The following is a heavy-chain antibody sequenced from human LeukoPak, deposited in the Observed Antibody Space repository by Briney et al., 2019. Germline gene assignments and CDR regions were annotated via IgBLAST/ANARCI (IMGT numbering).Heavy chain of an antibody. D-gene: IGHD3-10*01. V-gene: IGHV4-34*01. CDR2: INHSGST. J-gene: IGHJ4*02. CDR3: ARMRLLWFGELLYPYFDY. CDR1: GGFFSGYY. Sequence: NPSETLSLTCAVYGGFFSGYYWSWIRQPPGKGLEWIGEINHSGSTNYNPSLKSRVTISVDTSKNQFSLKLSSVTAADTAVYYCARMRLLWFGELLYPYFDYWGQGTLVTVSS.